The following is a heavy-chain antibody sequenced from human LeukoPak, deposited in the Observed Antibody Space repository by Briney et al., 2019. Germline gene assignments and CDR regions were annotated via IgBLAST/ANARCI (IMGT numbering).Heavy chain of an antibody. CDR3: ARDIAAAGHFDY. Sequence: SGTLSLTCAVSGVSISSSNWWSWVRQPPGKGLEWIGEIYHSGSTNYNPSLKSRVTISVDKSKNQFSLKLSSVAAADTAVYYCARDIAAAGHFDYWGQGTLVTVSS. J-gene: IGHJ4*02. CDR2: IYHSGST. V-gene: IGHV4-4*02. D-gene: IGHD6-13*01. CDR1: GVSISSSNW.